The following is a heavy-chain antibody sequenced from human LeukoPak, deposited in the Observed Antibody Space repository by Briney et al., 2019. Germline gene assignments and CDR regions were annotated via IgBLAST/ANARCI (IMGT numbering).Heavy chain of an antibody. J-gene: IGHJ1*01. Sequence: GRSLRLSCAASGFTVSSYAMHGVRQAPDKGLEWVAVISYDGSNKYYADSVKGRFTISRDNSKNTLYLEMNSLRAEDTAVYYCAREEPPEQWLVRGYFQHWGQGTLVTVSS. CDR1: GFTVSSYA. V-gene: IGHV3-30*04. D-gene: IGHD6-19*01. CDR2: ISYDGSNK. CDR3: AREEPPEQWLVRGYFQH.